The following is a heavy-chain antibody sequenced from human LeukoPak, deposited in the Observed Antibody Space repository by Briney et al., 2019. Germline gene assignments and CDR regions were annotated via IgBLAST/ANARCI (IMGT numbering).Heavy chain of an antibody. D-gene: IGHD2-2*01. CDR3: ATDSPYGTVVPFDL. CDR1: GYTLTELS. CDR2: FDPEDGET. Sequence: ASVKVSCKVSGYTLTELSMHWVRQAPGKGLEWMGGFDPEDGETIYAQKFQGRVTMTEDTSTDTAYMELSSLRSEDTAVYYCATDSPYGTVVPFDLWGRGALVTVSS. V-gene: IGHV1-24*01. J-gene: IGHJ2*01.